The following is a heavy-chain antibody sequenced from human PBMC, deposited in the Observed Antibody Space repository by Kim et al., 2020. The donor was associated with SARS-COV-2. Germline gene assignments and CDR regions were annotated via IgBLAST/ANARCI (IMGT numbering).Heavy chain of an antibody. J-gene: IGHJ4*02. Sequence: YDPSLKSRVTISVDTSKNHFSLKLSSVSAADTAVYYCASTDHSRSWYTLDYWDQGPLVTVSS. D-gene: IGHD6-13*01. CDR3: ASTDHSRSWYTLDY. V-gene: IGHV4-4*09.